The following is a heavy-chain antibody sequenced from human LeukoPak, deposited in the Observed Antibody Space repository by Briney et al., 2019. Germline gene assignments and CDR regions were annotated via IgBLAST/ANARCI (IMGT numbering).Heavy chain of an antibody. CDR3: AKTNDFWSGYLFYFDY. D-gene: IGHD3-3*01. Sequence: PGGSLRLSCAACGFTFSIYAMSWVRQAPGKGLEWVSAISSGGGSTYYADSVKGRFTISRDNSKNTLYLQMNSLRAEDTAVYCCAKTNDFWSGYLFYFDYWGQGTLVTVSS. J-gene: IGHJ4*02. V-gene: IGHV3-23*01. CDR1: GFTFSIYA. CDR2: ISSGGGST.